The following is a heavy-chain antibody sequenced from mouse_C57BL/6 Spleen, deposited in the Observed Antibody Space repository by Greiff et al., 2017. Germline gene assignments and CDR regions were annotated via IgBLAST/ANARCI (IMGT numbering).Heavy chain of an antibody. CDR1: GFTFSSYA. V-gene: IGHV5-4*01. CDR3: ARDGGFGTTVEGYYAMDY. D-gene: IGHD1-1*01. CDR2: ISDGGSYT. J-gene: IGHJ4*01. Sequence: EVQVVESGGGLVKPGGSLKLSCAASGFTFSSYAMSWVRQTPEKRLEWVATISDGGSYTYYPDNVKGRFTISRDNAKNNLYLQMSHLKSEDTAMYYCARDGGFGTTVEGYYAMDYWGQGTSVTVSS.